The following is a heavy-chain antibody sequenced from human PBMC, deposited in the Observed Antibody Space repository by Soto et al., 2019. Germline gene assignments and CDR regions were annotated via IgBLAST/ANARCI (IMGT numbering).Heavy chain of an antibody. Sequence: GGSLRLSCEASGFSFGSYSMNWVRQAPGKGLEWVSFISGRGTTTYYADSVKGRFTVSRDNAKNSLSLEVNSLRDEDTAVYYCARLGYCSSATCKYYFYYYGMDVWGQGTTVTVSS. V-gene: IGHV3-48*02. J-gene: IGHJ6*02. CDR1: GFSFGSYS. D-gene: IGHD2-2*01. CDR2: ISGRGTTT. CDR3: ARLGYCSSATCKYYFYYYGMDV.